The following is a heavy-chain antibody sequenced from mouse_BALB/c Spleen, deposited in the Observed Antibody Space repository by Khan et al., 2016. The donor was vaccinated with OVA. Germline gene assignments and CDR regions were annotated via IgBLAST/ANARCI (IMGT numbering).Heavy chain of an antibody. J-gene: IGHJ4*01. CDR1: GFSLTNYG. V-gene: IGHV2-6-1*01. CDR3: ARQPYYHYNIMDY. Sequence: QVQLQQSGPGLAAPSQSLSITCTISGFSLTNYGVHWVRQPPGKGLEWLVVIWSDGTTNYNSALNSRLTITKDNSQSQVFLKMNSLQTDDTAIYFCARQPYYHYNIMDYWGQGTPVTVSS. D-gene: IGHD2-10*01. CDR2: IWSDGTT.